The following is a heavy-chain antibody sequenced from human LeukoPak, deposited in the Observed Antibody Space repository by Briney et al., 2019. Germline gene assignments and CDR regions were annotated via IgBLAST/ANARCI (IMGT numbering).Heavy chain of an antibody. CDR2: ISAYNGNT. CDR1: GYTFTSYG. D-gene: IGHD2-2*01. Sequence: GASVTVSCKASGYTFTSYGLSWVRQAPGQGLEWMGWISAYNGNTNYAQKLQGRVTMTTDTSTSTAYMELRSLRSDDTAVYYCARDGARYCSSTSCSSSWFDPWGQGTLVTVSS. V-gene: IGHV1-18*01. J-gene: IGHJ5*02. CDR3: ARDGARYCSSTSCSSSWFDP.